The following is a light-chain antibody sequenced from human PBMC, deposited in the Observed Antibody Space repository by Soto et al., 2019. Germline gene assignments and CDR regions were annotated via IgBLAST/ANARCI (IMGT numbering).Light chain of an antibody. Sequence: VMTKSPGTLSVSQGERATLSCRASQNIRSNLAWYQQKPGHAPRLLIYGASSRATGIPDRFSGSGSGTEFTLTISSLQSEDFAVYYCQQYNNWPLTFGGGTNVDI. V-gene: IGKV3D-15*01. J-gene: IGKJ4*01. CDR2: GAS. CDR1: QNIRSN. CDR3: QQYNNWPLT.